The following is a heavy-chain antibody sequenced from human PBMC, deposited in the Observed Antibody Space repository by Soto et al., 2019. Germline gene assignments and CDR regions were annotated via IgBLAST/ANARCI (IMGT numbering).Heavy chain of an antibody. V-gene: IGHV3-23*01. J-gene: IGHJ4*02. Sequence: GGSLRLSCAASGFTLSSYAMSWVRQAPGKGLEWVSAISGSGVSTYYADSVKGRFTISRDNSKNTLYLQMNSLRAEDTAVYYCAKGSGGFRPYYFDYWGQGTLVTVSS. CDR1: GFTLSSYA. CDR2: ISGSGVST. CDR3: AKGSGGFRPYYFDY. D-gene: IGHD2-15*01.